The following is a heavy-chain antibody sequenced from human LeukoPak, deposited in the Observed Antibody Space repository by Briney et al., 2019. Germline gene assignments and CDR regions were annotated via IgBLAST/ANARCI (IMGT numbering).Heavy chain of an antibody. CDR1: GFTFSSYD. CDR2: IGTAGDT. D-gene: IGHD5-18*01. V-gene: IGHV3-13*01. J-gene: IGHJ6*02. CDR3: ARAGVDTAMVTLRYYGMDV. Sequence: GGSLRLSCAASGFTFSSYDMHWVRQATGKGLEWVSAIGTAGDTYYPGSVKGRFTISRENAKNSLYLQMNSLRAGDTAVYYCARAGVDTAMVTLRYYGMDVWGQGTTVTVSS.